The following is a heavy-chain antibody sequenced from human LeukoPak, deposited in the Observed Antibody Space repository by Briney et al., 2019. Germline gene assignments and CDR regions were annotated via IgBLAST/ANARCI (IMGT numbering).Heavy chain of an antibody. CDR3: ARLSAYYYGSFFYYYMDV. CDR1: EFTFSTYW. D-gene: IGHD3-10*01. V-gene: IGHV3-7*01. CDR2: IKQDESER. Sequence: GGSLRLSCAASEFTFSTYWMTWVRQSPGKGPEWVANIKQDESERYTVDSVKGRFTISRDNAKNSVYLHMNSLRAEDTALYYCARLSAYYYGSFFYYYMDVWGKGTTVTVSS. J-gene: IGHJ6*03.